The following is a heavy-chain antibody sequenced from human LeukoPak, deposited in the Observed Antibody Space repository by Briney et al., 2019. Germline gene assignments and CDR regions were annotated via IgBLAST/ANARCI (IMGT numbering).Heavy chain of an antibody. CDR2: IDQDGSDK. V-gene: IGHV3-7*01. CDR3: ARESTEDRPGS. Sequence: PGGSLRLSCTASGFTFGDYAMSWVRQAPGKGLEWVANIDQDGSDKNYVGSVKGRFTISRDDAKNSLFLQMNSLRAEDTAVYYCARESTEDRPGSWGQGTLVTVSS. D-gene: IGHD5/OR15-5a*01. CDR1: GFTFGDYA. J-gene: IGHJ5*02.